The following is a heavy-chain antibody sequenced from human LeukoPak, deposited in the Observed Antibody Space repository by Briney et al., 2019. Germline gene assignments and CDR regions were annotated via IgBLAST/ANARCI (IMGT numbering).Heavy chain of an antibody. V-gene: IGHV4-59*01. CDR2: IYYIGST. J-gene: IGHJ6*02. CDR1: GGTISSYY. CDR3: ARGRYSSSWFPRANDYYYYGMDV. D-gene: IGHD6-13*01. Sequence: TSSETLSLTCTVSGGTISSYYWSWIRQHPGKGAEWIGSIYYIGSTNYNPSLKSRVTISVDTSKNQFSLKLSSVTAADTAVYYCARGRYSSSWFPRANDYYYYGMDVWGQGTTVTVSS.